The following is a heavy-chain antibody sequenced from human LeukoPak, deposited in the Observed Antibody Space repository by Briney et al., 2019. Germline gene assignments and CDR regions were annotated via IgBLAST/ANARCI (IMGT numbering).Heavy chain of an antibody. CDR3: ARDRLYSSGWYDHY. J-gene: IGHJ4*02. Sequence: SETLSLTCTVSGGSTSSSNYYWGWIRQPPGKTLESIGSIYHSGSTYYNPSLKSRVTISVDTSKNQFSLKLSSVTAADTAVYYCARDRLYSSGWYDHYWGQGTLVTVSS. D-gene: IGHD6-19*01. CDR1: GGSTSSSNYY. CDR2: IYHSGST. V-gene: IGHV4-39*07.